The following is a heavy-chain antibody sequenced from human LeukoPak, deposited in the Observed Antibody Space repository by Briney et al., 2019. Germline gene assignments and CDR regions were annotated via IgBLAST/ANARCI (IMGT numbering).Heavy chain of an antibody. Sequence: PGGSLRLSCAASGFTFSSYAMHWVRQAPGKGLEWVAVISYDGSNKYYADSVKGRFTISRDNSKNTLYLQMNSLRAEDTAVYYCAKDYVRYCSGGSCSMVRPFQHWGQGSLVTVSS. CDR2: ISYDGSNK. D-gene: IGHD2-15*01. V-gene: IGHV3-30*04. CDR3: AKDYVRYCSGGSCSMVRPFQH. CDR1: GFTFSSYA. J-gene: IGHJ1*01.